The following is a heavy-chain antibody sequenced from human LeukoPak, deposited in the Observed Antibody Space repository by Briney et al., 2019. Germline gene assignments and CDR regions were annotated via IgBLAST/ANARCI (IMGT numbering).Heavy chain of an antibody. CDR1: GYTFTSYY. Sequence: ASVKVSCKASGYTFTSYYMHWVRQAPGQGLEWMGIINPSGGSTSYAQKFQGRVTMTRDTPTSTVYMELSSLRSEDTAVYYCARDSQGSVWSGYYNYYYGMDVWGQGTTVTVSS. CDR3: ARDSQGSVWSGYYNYYYGMDV. D-gene: IGHD3-3*01. J-gene: IGHJ6*02. CDR2: INPSGGST. V-gene: IGHV1-46*01.